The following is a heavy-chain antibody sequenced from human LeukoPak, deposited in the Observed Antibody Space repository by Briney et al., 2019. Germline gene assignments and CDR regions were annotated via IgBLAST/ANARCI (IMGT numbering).Heavy chain of an antibody. CDR2: IYPDDSDT. V-gene: IGHV5-51*01. D-gene: IGHD3/OR15-3a*01. CDR3: ARHLGLRTLDY. CDR1: GYSFTSYW. J-gene: IGHJ4*02. Sequence: GESLKISCKGSGYSFTSYWTGWVRRMPGKGLEWMGTIYPDDSDTRYSPSFQGQVTISADRSITTAYLQWSSLNASDTAMYYCARHLGLRTLDYWGQGTLVTVSS.